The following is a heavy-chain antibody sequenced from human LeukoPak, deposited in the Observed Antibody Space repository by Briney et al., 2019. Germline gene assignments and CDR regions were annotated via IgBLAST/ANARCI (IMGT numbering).Heavy chain of an antibody. CDR2: ISWNSGSI. J-gene: IGHJ4*02. Sequence: PGRSLGLSCAASGFTFDDYAMHWVRQAPGKGLEWVSGISWNSGSIGYADSVKGRFTISRDNAKNSLYLQMNSLRAEDTALYYCAKDVLLVSGSGSYCDYWGQGTLVTVSS. CDR3: AKDVLLVSGSGSYCDY. CDR1: GFTFDDYA. V-gene: IGHV3-9*01. D-gene: IGHD3-10*01.